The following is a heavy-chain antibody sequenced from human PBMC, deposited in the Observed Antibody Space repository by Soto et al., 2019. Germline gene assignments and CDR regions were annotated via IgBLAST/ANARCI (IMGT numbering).Heavy chain of an antibody. V-gene: IGHV3-21*01. Sequence: EVQLVESGGGLVKPGGSLRLSCAASGFTFSSYSMNWVRQAPGKGLEWVSSISSSSSYIYYADSVKGRFTISRDNAKNSLYLQMNSLRAEDTAVYYCARDRARDYYYYGMDVWGQGTTVTVSS. CDR3: ARDRARDYYYYGMDV. CDR1: GFTFSSYS. CDR2: ISSSSSYI. D-gene: IGHD3-10*01. J-gene: IGHJ6*02.